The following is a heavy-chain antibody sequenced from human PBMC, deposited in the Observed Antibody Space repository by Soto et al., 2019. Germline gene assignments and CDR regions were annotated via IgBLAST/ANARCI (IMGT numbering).Heavy chain of an antibody. J-gene: IGHJ3*02. CDR3: ARGYRYYYDSSGYSLGAFDI. Sequence: LRLSCAASGFTFSSYGMHWVRQAPGKGLEWVAVIWYDGSNKYYADSVKGRFTISRDNSKDTLYLQMNSLRAEDTAVYYCARGYRYYYDSSGYSLGAFDIWGQGTMVTVSS. V-gene: IGHV3-33*01. CDR2: IWYDGSNK. CDR1: GFTFSSYG. D-gene: IGHD3-22*01.